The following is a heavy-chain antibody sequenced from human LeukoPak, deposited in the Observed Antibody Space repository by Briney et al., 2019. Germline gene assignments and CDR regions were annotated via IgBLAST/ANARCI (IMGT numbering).Heavy chain of an antibody. CDR3: ARGGIAGHWYFDL. CDR1: GGSFGGYS. Sequence: PSETLSLTCAVYGGSFGGYSWSWIRKPPGKGLDWIGEINHSGSTNYNPSLKSRVTISVDTSKNQFSLKLSSVTAADTAVYYCARGGIAGHWYFDLWGRGTLVTVSS. J-gene: IGHJ2*01. CDR2: INHSGST. V-gene: IGHV4-34*01. D-gene: IGHD6-13*01.